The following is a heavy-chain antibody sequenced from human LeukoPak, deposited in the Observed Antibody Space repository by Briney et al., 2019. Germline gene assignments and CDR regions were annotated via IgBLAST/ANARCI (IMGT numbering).Heavy chain of an antibody. V-gene: IGHV1-2*02. CDR2: INPNAGGT. J-gene: IGHJ6*03. CDR3: ARFYSGYGNYYYYMDV. D-gene: IGHD5-12*01. Sequence: GASVKVSCKASGYNFTGYYLHWVRQAPGRGLEWMGWINPNAGGTNYAQKFQGRVTMTRDTSISTAYMELSRVRSDDTAMYYCARFYSGYGNYYYYMDVWGKGTTVTVSS. CDR1: GYNFTGYY.